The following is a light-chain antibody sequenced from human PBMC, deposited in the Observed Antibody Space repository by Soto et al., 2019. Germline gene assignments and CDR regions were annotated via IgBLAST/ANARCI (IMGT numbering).Light chain of an antibody. J-gene: IGKJ1*01. CDR3: QQNGRSGT. Sequence: DIVLTQSPATLSLSPWERATLYCGASQSVSNNYFGWYQQTPGQAPRLIIYGASRRATSIPERFSGSGCGTYFPLTISIQAAEDLVVYYCQQNGRSGTFGQGTKVDIK. V-gene: IGKV3-20*01. CDR1: QSVSNNY. CDR2: GAS.